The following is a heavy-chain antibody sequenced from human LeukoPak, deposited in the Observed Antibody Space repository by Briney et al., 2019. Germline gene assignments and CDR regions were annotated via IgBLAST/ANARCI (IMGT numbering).Heavy chain of an antibody. D-gene: IGHD2-15*01. Sequence: PGGSLRLSCAASGFTFSNSAMTWVRRAPGKGLEWVSAISGSGGSTYYADSVKGRFTISRDNSKNTLYLQMNSLRAEDTAVYYCAKVVGYCSGGSCYSIGYYFDYWGQGTLVTVSS. CDR2: ISGSGGST. CDR1: GFTFSNSA. J-gene: IGHJ4*02. V-gene: IGHV3-23*01. CDR3: AKVVGYCSGGSCYSIGYYFDY.